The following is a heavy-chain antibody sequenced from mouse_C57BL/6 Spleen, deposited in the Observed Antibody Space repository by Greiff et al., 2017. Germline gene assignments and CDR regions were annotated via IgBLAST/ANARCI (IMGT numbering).Heavy chain of an antibody. V-gene: IGHV1-69*01. CDR2: IDTSDSYN. J-gene: IGHJ1*03. CDR3: ARYYYGNQDWYFDV. D-gene: IGHD2-1*01. Sequence: QVQLQQPGAELVMPGASVKLSCKASGYTFTSYWMHWVKQRPGQGLEWIGEIDTSDSYNNYNQKFKGKSTLTVDKSSSTAYMQLISLTSEDSAVYYCARYYYGNQDWYFDVGGTGTTVTVSS. CDR1: GYTFTSYW.